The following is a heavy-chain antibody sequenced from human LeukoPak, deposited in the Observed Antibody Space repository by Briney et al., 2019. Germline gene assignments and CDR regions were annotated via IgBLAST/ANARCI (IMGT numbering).Heavy chain of an antibody. D-gene: IGHD1-26*01. V-gene: IGHV3-23*01. Sequence: PGGSLRLSCAASGFTFSSYAMSWVRQAPGKGLEWVSAISGSGGSTYYADSVKGRFTISRDNSKNTLYLQMNSLRAEDTAVYYCAKARRHVYSPFSGYYFDYWGQGTLVTVSS. CDR3: AKARRHVYSPFSGYYFDY. J-gene: IGHJ4*02. CDR2: ISGSGGST. CDR1: GFTFSSYA.